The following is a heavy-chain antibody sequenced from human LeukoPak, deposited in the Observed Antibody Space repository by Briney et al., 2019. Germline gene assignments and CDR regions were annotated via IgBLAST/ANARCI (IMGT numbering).Heavy chain of an antibody. V-gene: IGHV3-23*01. CDR1: GFNFSTYS. Sequence: GGSLRPSCAASGFNFSTYSMSWVRQAPGKGLEWVSVISGSGDNRHYTDPVKGRFTISRDNSKNTLYLQMNSLRAEDTAVYYCTSLSDAIESFGTRNYWGQGTLVTVSS. CDR3: TSLSDAIESFGTRNY. D-gene: IGHD2-8*01. J-gene: IGHJ4*02. CDR2: ISGSGDNR.